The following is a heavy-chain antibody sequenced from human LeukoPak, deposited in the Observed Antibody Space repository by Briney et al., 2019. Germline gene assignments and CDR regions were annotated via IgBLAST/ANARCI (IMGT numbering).Heavy chain of an antibody. J-gene: IGHJ4*02. CDR1: GGSISSGDYY. CDR3: ARAGFGGVIVFDY. D-gene: IGHD3-16*02. V-gene: IGHV4-30-4*01. Sequence: PSQTLSLTCTVSGGSISSGDYYWGWIRQPPGKGLEWIGYIYYSGSTYYNPSLKSRVTISVDTSKNQFSLKLSSVTAADTAVYYCARAGFGGVIVFDYWDQGTLVTVSS. CDR2: IYYSGST.